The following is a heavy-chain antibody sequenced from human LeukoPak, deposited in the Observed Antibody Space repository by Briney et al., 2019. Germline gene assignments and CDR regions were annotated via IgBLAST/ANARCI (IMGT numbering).Heavy chain of an antibody. CDR3: AKDRYNFDY. Sequence: GGSLRLSCAASGFTFSTYAMNWVRQAPGKGLEWVSGIVGSGGSTYYADSVKGRFTISRDNSKNTLYLQMNSLRAEDTAVYYRAKDRYNFDYWGQGTLVTVSS. V-gene: IGHV3-23*01. CDR2: IVGSGGST. J-gene: IGHJ4*02. D-gene: IGHD5-18*01. CDR1: GFTFSTYA.